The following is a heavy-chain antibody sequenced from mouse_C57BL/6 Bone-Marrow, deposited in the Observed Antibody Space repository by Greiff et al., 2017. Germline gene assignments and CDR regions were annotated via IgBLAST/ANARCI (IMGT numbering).Heavy chain of an antibody. CDR2: IWSGGST. CDR3: ANWFAY. CDR1: GFSLTSYG. V-gene: IGHV2-2*01. J-gene: IGHJ3*01. Sequence: QVQLKQSGPGLVQPSQSLSITCTVSGFSLTSYGVHWVRQSPGTGLEWLGVIWSGGSTDYNAAFISRLSISKDNSKSQVFFKMNSLQADDTAIYYCANWFAYWGQGTLVTVSA.